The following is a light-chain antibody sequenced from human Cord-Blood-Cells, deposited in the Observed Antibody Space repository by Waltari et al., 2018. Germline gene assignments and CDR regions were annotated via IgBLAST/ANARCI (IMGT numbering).Light chain of an antibody. Sequence: QSALTQPASVSGSPGQSITIPSTGTSSDVGSYNLVSWYQQHPGKAPNLMIYEGSKRPSGVSNRFSGSKSGNTASLTISGLQAEDEADYYCCSYAGSSTYVFGTGTKVTVL. CDR1: SSDVGSYNL. CDR3: CSYAGSSTYV. CDR2: EGS. J-gene: IGLJ1*01. V-gene: IGLV2-23*01.